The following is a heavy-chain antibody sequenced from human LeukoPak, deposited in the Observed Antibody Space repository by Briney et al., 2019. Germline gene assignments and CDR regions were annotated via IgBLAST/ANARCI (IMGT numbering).Heavy chain of an antibody. CDR1: GFTFSSYA. CDR3: AKGGRWLQEQLDY. J-gene: IGHJ4*02. Sequence: GGSLRLSCAASGFTFSSYAMSWVRQAPGKGLEWVSAISGGGGSTYYADSVKGRFTISRDNSKNTLYLQMNSLRAEDTAVYYCAKGGRWLQEQLDYWGQGTLVTVSS. CDR2: ISGGGGST. V-gene: IGHV3-23*01. D-gene: IGHD5-24*01.